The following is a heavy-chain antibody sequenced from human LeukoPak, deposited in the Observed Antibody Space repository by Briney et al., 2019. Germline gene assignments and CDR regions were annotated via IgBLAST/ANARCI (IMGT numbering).Heavy chain of an antibody. CDR1: GFTFSSYA. CDR3: AKAITVITISYFDY. D-gene: IGHD3-9*01. J-gene: IGHJ4*02. V-gene: IGHV3-23*01. CDR2: ISGSGGST. Sequence: PGGSLRLSCAASGFTFSSYAMSGVRQAPGKGLEWVSAISGSGGSTYYADSVKGQFTISRDNSKNTLYLQMNSLRAEDTAVYYCAKAITVITISYFDYWGQGTLVTVSS.